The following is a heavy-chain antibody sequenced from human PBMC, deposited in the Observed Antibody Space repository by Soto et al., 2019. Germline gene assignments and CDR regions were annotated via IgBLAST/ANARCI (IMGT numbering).Heavy chain of an antibody. CDR3: ARGWLRSPEDY. D-gene: IGHD5-12*01. CDR2: INPNSGGT. V-gene: IGHV1-2*02. J-gene: IGHJ4*02. Sequence: QVQLVQSGAEVKKPGASVKVSCKASGYTFTGYYMHWVRQAPGQGLEWMGWINPNSGGTNYAQKVQGRVTMTRDTSISTAYMELSRLRSDDTAVYYCARGWLRSPEDYWGQGTLVTVSS. CDR1: GYTFTGYY.